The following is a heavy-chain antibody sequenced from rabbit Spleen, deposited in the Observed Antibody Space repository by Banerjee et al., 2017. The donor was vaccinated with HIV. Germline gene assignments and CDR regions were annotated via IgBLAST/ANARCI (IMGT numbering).Heavy chain of an antibody. Sequence: QSFEESGGDLVKPGASLTLTCTASGFSFSGNYWISWVRQAPGKGLEWIACIDGDNNGGAYYASWAKGRFTISKTSSTTVTLQMTSLTAADTATYFCVRRIYTTSIDPLWGQGTLVTVS. CDR1: GFSFSGNYW. CDR3: VRRIYTTSIDPL. D-gene: IGHD1-1*01. CDR2: IDGDNNGGA. V-gene: IGHV1S40*01. J-gene: IGHJ3*01.